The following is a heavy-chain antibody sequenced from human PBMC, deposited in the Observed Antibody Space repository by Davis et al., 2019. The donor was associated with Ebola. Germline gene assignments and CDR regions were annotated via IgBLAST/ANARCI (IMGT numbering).Heavy chain of an antibody. CDR2: IYYSGSI. V-gene: IGHV4-30-4*07. J-gene: IGHJ6*04. Sequence: SQTLSLTCAVSGGPVTSGGYSWSWIRQPPGKGLEWIGYIYYSGSIFYNPSLRSRVIVSVDKSKNHLSLKLSSVTAADTAVYYCARDSRWLVPGTYYYYGMDVWGKGTTVTVSS. CDR1: GGPVTSGGYS. D-gene: IGHD6-19*01. CDR3: ARDSRWLVPGTYYYYGMDV.